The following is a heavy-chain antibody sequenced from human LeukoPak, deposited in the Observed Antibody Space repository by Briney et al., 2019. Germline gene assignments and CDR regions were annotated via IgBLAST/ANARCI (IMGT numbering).Heavy chain of an antibody. Sequence: GGSLRLSCAASGFTFSSYAMSWVRQAPEKGLEWVSAISGSGGSTYYADSVKGRFTISRDNSKNTLYLQMNSLRAEDTAVYYCAKDRGVPAAIPPLGAFDIWGQGTMVTVSS. CDR1: GFTFSSYA. V-gene: IGHV3-23*01. J-gene: IGHJ3*02. CDR3: AKDRGVPAAIPPLGAFDI. CDR2: ISGSGGST. D-gene: IGHD2-2*02.